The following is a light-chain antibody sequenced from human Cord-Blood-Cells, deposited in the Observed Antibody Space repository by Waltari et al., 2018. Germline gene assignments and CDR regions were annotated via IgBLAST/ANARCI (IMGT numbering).Light chain of an antibody. CDR1: SRDVGGYNY. V-gene: IGLV2-14*01. Sequence: QSALTQPASVSGSPGQSITISCTGTSRDVGGYNYVSWYQQHPGKAPKLMIYEVSNRPSWVSNRFSGSKSGNTAFLTISGLQAEDEADYYCSSYTSSSTYVFGTGTKVTVL. J-gene: IGLJ1*01. CDR2: EVS. CDR3: SSYTSSSTYV.